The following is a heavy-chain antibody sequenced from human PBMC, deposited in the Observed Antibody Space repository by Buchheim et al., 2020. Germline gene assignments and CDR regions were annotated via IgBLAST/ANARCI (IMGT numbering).Heavy chain of an antibody. V-gene: IGHV1-8*02. Sequence: QVHLVQSGAEVKEPGASVKVSCKASGYTFTDYYIHWVRQATGQGLEWMGWMNPNSGNTGYAQKFQGRVTMTRNTSISTAYMELSSLRSEDTAVYYCARGGYSSSWGLGLVNYYYGMDVWGQGTT. J-gene: IGHJ6*02. D-gene: IGHD6-13*01. CDR1: GYTFTDYY. CDR2: MNPNSGNT. CDR3: ARGGYSSSWGLGLVNYYYGMDV.